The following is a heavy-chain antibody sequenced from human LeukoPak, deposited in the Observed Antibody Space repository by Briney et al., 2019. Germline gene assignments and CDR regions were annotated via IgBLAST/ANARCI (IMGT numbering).Heavy chain of an antibody. CDR2: MRYDGRNT. CDR1: GFTFSSYG. V-gene: IGHV3-30*02. Sequence: GGSLTLSCAASGFTFSSYGMHWVRQAPGKGLEWVAFMRYDGRNTYYPESVEAPFPISRDNSKNTLYLQINSMRAEDTAVYYCAKDRHPIMVVVPAATYFDYWGQGTLVTVSS. CDR3: AKDRHPIMVVVPAATYFDY. D-gene: IGHD2-2*01. J-gene: IGHJ4*02.